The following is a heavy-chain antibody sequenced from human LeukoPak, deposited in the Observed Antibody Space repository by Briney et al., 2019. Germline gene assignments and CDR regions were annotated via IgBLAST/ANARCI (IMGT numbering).Heavy chain of an antibody. CDR2: ISGAART. V-gene: IGHV3-53*04. D-gene: IGHD4-17*01. CDR1: GFTSRTIY. CDR3: ASQTTVKYYFDS. Sequence: PGGSLQLPCAASGFTSRTIYVTWARHAPGKGLGWVSVISGAARTYYAASVKGRFTISRHNSKNTLYLQMNSLREEDTAVYFCASQTTVKYYFDSWGQGTLVTVSS. J-gene: IGHJ4*02.